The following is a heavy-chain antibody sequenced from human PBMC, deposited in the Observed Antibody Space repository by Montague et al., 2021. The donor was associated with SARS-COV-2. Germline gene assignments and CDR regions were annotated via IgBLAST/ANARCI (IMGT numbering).Heavy chain of an antibody. V-gene: IGHV4-4*07. D-gene: IGHD3-10*01. Sequence: SETLSLTCTVSGGSITSYSWSWIRQPPGKGLEFIGLIYTNRSTNYNPSLKSRVTMSVDTSRSQFSLKLTSVTAADTAVYSCAGASGSGSYSSWGQGTLVTVSS. J-gene: IGHJ4*02. CDR3: AGASGSGSYSS. CDR1: GGSITSYS. CDR2: IYTNRST.